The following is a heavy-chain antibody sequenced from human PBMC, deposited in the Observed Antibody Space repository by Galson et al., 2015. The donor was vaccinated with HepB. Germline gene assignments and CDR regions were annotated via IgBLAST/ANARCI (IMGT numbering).Heavy chain of an antibody. J-gene: IGHJ3*02. V-gene: IGHV4-30-2*03. CDR2: ISHGGST. D-gene: IGHD5-12*01. Sequence: TLSLTCAVSGGSINGGGSSWSWIRQPVGKGLEWIGYISHGGSTSYNPSLKSRVTISADTSKNQFSLKLRSVTAADTAVYYCARHDGATREGVAFDMWGQGAMVTVSS. CDR3: ARHDGATREGVAFDM. CDR1: GGSINGGGSS.